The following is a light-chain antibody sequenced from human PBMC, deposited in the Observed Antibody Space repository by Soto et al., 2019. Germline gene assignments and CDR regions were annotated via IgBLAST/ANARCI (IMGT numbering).Light chain of an antibody. V-gene: IGKV3-15*01. CDR2: GAS. CDR1: QSVSSN. J-gene: IGKJ1*01. CDR3: QQYNSWPWT. Sequence: EIVMTQSPATLSVSPGARDTLSRRASQSVSSNLAWYQQKPGQAPRLLIYGASTRATALPPRFSASGSGTEFTLTISSLQSEDSAVYYCQQYNSWPWTFGQGTKVDIK.